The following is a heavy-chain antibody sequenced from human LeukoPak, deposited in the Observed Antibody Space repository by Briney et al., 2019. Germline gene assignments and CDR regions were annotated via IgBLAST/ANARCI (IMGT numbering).Heavy chain of an antibody. Sequence: ASVKVSCKASGYTFADYYIHWVRQAPGQGLEWMGLINPNTGGTNYAQKFQGRVTMTRDTSITTAYMELSRLRSDDTAVYYCARRFAAPGTGGYYFDFWGQGTLVTVSS. CDR2: INPNTGGT. J-gene: IGHJ4*02. V-gene: IGHV1-2*02. D-gene: IGHD6-13*01. CDR1: GYTFADYY. CDR3: ARRFAAPGTGGYYFDF.